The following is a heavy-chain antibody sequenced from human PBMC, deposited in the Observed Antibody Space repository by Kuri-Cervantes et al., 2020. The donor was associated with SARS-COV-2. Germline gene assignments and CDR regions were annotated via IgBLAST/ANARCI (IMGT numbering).Heavy chain of an antibody. Sequence: GGSLRLSCAASGFTFSRYWMHWVRQAPGKGLEWVSVIYSGGSTYYADSVKGRFTISRDNSKNTLYLQMNSLRAEDTAVYYCARERGLRGWFDPWGQGTLVTVSS. V-gene: IGHV3-53*01. J-gene: IGHJ5*02. CDR3: ARERGLRGWFDP. CDR1: GFTFSRYW. CDR2: IYSGGST.